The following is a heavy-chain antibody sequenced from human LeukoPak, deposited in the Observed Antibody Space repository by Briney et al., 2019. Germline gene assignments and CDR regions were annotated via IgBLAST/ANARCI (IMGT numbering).Heavy chain of an antibody. V-gene: IGHV3-23*01. CDR1: GFTFSSYA. Sequence: GGSLRLSCAASGFTFSSYAMNWVRQPPGKGLEWVSTISGSGGSAYYADSVKGRFSISRDNSKNTLHLQINSLRAEDTAVYYCAKLTYDVLSGYYGSYFDHWGQGALVSVSS. J-gene: IGHJ4*02. CDR2: ISGSGGSA. CDR3: AKLTYDVLSGYYGSYFDH. D-gene: IGHD3-3*01.